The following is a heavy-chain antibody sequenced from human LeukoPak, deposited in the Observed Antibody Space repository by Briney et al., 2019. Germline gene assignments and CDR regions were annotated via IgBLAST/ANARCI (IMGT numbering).Heavy chain of an antibody. J-gene: IGHJ6*03. D-gene: IGHD3-16*01. CDR2: ISAYNGNT. Sequence: ASVKVSCKASGYTFTSYGISWVRQAPGQGLEWMGWISAYNGNTNYAQKLQGRVTMTTDTSTSTAYMELRSLRSDDTAVYYCASRDRGIYYMDVWGKGTTVTVSS. V-gene: IGHV1-18*01. CDR1: GYTFTSYG. CDR3: ASRDRGIYYMDV.